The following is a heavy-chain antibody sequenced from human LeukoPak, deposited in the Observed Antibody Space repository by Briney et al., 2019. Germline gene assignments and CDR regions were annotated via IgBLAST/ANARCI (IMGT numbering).Heavy chain of an antibody. Sequence: GGSLRLSCAASGFTFSSYGMHWVRQAPGKGLEWVAFIRSDGSIKYYADSVKGRFTISRDNSKNTLYLQMNSLRVEDTSLYYCAKGVVPAAMTWYFDLWGRGTLVTVSS. CDR3: AKGVVPAAMTWYFDL. CDR2: IRSDGSIK. V-gene: IGHV3-30*02. J-gene: IGHJ2*01. CDR1: GFTFSSYG. D-gene: IGHD2-2*01.